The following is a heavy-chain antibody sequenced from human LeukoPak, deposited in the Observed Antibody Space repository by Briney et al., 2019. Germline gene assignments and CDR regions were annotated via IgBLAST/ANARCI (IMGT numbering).Heavy chain of an antibody. CDR3: AKQADDFWSGYYKGVYFDY. Sequence: PGGSLRLSCTVSGLTFGDYAMSWVRQAPGKGLEWVSHIISSAASTDYADSVKGRFTISRDNSKNTLYLQMNSLRAEDTAVYYCAKQADDFWSGYYKGVYFDYWGQGTLVTVSS. CDR1: GLTFGDYA. J-gene: IGHJ4*02. V-gene: IGHV3-23*01. CDR2: IISSAAST. D-gene: IGHD3-3*01.